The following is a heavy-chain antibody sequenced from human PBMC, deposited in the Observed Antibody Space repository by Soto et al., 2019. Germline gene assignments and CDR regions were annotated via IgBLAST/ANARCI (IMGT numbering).Heavy chain of an antibody. CDR2: FDPEDGET. CDR3: AIMSLPYGDPQDYFAY. V-gene: IGHV1-24*01. J-gene: IGHJ4*02. Sequence: ASVKVSCKVSGYTLTELSMHWVQQAPGKGLEWMGGFDPEDGETIYAQKFQGRVTMTEDTSTDTAYMELSSLRSEDTAVYYCAIMSLPYGDPQDYFAYSSQRSLVTGSS. D-gene: IGHD4-17*01. CDR1: GYTLTELS.